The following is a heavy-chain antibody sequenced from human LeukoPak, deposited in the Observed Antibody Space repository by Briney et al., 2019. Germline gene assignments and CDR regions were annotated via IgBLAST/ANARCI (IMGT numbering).Heavy chain of an antibody. CDR3: ARGYCSSTSCFPLDY. CDR1: GGTFSSYA. CDR2: IIPIFGTA. Sequence: GASVKVPCKASGGTFSSYAISWVRQAPGQGLEWMGGIIPIFGTANYAQKFQGRVTITTDKSTSTAYMELSSLRSEDTAVYYCARGYCSSTSCFPLDYWGQGTLVTVSS. D-gene: IGHD2-2*01. V-gene: IGHV1-69*05. J-gene: IGHJ4*02.